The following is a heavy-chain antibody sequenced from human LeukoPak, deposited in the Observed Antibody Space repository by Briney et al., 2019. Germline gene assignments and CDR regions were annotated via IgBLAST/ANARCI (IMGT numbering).Heavy chain of an antibody. D-gene: IGHD4-17*01. Sequence: SETLSLTCTASGYSISSGYYWGWIRQPPGKGLEWIGSIYHSGSTYYNLSLKSRLTISLDTSKNQFSLRLSSVTAADTAVYYCASAITVTTDYWGQGTLVTVSS. CDR3: ASAITVTTDY. CDR1: GYSISSGYY. J-gene: IGHJ4*02. V-gene: IGHV4-38-2*02. CDR2: IYHSGST.